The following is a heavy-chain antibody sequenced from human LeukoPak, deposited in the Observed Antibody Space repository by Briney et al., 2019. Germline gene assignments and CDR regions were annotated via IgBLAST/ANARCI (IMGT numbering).Heavy chain of an antibody. J-gene: IGHJ4*02. CDR3: ARGNWAEDGYFDY. Sequence: GGSLRLSCAASGFTFSSYEMNWVRQAPGKGLEWVSYISSSGSTIYYAASVEGRFTISRDNAKNSLYLQMDSLRADDTAVYYCARGNWAEDGYFDYWGQGTLVTVSS. CDR1: GFTFSSYE. CDR2: ISSSGSTI. V-gene: IGHV3-48*03. D-gene: IGHD7-27*01.